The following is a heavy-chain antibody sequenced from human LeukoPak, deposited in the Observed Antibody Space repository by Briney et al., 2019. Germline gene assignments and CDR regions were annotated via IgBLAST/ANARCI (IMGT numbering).Heavy chain of an antibody. CDR2: IKPDEGEK. D-gene: IGHD3-9*01. Sequence: GGSLRLSCAASGFTFSSDWMIWVRQPPGKGLEWVANIKPDEGEKYYVDSVKGRFTISRDNAKNSLYLQMNSLRAEDTAVYYCARAGYFDWPDIDYWGQGTLVTVSS. CDR1: GFTFSSDW. V-gene: IGHV3-7*01. J-gene: IGHJ4*02. CDR3: ARAGYFDWPDIDY.